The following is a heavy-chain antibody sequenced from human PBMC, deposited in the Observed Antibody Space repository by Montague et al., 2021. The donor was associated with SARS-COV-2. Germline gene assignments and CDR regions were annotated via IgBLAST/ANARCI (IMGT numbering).Heavy chain of an antibody. D-gene: IGHD5-12*01. CDR2: ISDSGGST. J-gene: IGHJ4*02. V-gene: IGHV3-23*01. CDR1: GFRFRSYA. Sequence: SLRLSCAASGFRFRSYAMSWVRQAPGKRLEWVPGISDSGGSTYYADSVKGRFTISRDNSKNTLHLQMNSLRVEDTAVYYCANPRGEYSGSDFVFWYWGQGTLVTVSS. CDR3: ANPRGEYSGSDFVFWY.